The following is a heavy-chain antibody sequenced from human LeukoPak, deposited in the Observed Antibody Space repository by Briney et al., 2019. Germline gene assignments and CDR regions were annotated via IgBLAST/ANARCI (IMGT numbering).Heavy chain of an antibody. CDR2: ISWNSGSI. D-gene: IGHD3-22*01. V-gene: IGHV3-9*01. J-gene: IGHJ4*02. CDR3: AKAPHADSSGYYPFDY. CDR1: GFTFDDYA. Sequence: GGSLRLSCAASGFTFDDYAMHWVRQAPGKGLEWVSGISWNSGSISYADSVKGRFTISRDNAKNSLYLQMNSLRAEDTALYYCAKAPHADSSGYYPFDYWGQGTLVTVSS.